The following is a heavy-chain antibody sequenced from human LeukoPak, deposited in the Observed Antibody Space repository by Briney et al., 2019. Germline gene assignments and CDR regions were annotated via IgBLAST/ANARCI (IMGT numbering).Heavy chain of an antibody. CDR2: ISSSGSTI. V-gene: IGHV3-11*01. Sequence: NTGGSLRLSCAASGFTFSDYYMSWIRQAPGKGLEWVSYISSSGSTIYYADSVKGRFTISRDNAKNSLYLQMNSLRAEDTAVYYCARAQRADEHKTEIQLWLQPDYWGQGTLVTVSS. CDR3: ARAQRADEHKTEIQLWLQPDY. J-gene: IGHJ4*02. CDR1: GFTFSDYY. D-gene: IGHD5-18*01.